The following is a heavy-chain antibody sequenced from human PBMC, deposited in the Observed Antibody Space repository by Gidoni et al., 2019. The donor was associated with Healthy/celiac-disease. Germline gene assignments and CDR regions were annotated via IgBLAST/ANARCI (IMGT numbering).Heavy chain of an antibody. Sequence: EVQLVESGGGLIQPGGSLRLSCAASGFTVRSNYMSWVRQAPGKGLEWVSVIDSGGSTYYADSVKGRFTIARDNSKNTLYLKMNSLRAEDTAVYYCARDQNLVVPAAKGYYYYGMDVWGQGTTVTVSS. J-gene: IGHJ6*02. CDR3: ARDQNLVVPAAKGYYYYGMDV. V-gene: IGHV3-53*01. CDR1: GFTVRSNY. D-gene: IGHD2-2*01. CDR2: IDSGGST.